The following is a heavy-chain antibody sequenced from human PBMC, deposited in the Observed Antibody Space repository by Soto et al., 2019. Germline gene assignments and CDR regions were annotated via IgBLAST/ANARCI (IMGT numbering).Heavy chain of an antibody. Sequence: GGSLRLSCTASGFTFSSYAMSWVRQAPGKGQEWVSAISGSGGSTYYADSVKGRFTISRDNSKNTLYLQMNSLRAEDTAVYYCANDRGIWFGEPQYAFDIWGQGTMVTVSS. J-gene: IGHJ3*02. D-gene: IGHD3-10*01. CDR3: ANDRGIWFGEPQYAFDI. CDR2: ISGSGGST. CDR1: GFTFSSYA. V-gene: IGHV3-23*01.